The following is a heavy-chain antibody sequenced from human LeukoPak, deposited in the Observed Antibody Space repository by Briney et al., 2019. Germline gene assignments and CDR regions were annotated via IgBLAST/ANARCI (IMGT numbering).Heavy chain of an antibody. V-gene: IGHV3-30*02. CDR2: IRYDGSNK. CDR1: GFTFSSYG. Sequence: GGSLRLSCAASGFTFSSYGMHWVRQAPGKGLEWVAFIRYDGSNKYYADSVKGRFTISRDNSKNTLYLQMNSLRAEDTAVYYCAKEEIYEIERGIDYWGQGTLVTVSS. D-gene: IGHD3-16*01. J-gene: IGHJ4*02. CDR3: AKEEIYEIERGIDY.